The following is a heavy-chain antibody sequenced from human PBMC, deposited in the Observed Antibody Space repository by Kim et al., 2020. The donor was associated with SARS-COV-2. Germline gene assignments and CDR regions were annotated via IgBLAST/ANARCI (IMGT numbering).Heavy chain of an antibody. Sequence: SETLSLTCTVSGGSIRTSTYYWTWIRQPPGKGLEWIGTTFYSGSTYYSPSLKSRVTISVDTSKNQFSLKLSSVTAADTAEYYCARTYYGPGPRGYFDQWGQGTRVTVSS. CDR1: GGSIRTSTYY. D-gene: IGHD3-10*01. CDR3: ARTYYGPGPRGYFDQ. J-gene: IGHJ4*02. CDR2: TFYSGST. V-gene: IGHV4-39*01.